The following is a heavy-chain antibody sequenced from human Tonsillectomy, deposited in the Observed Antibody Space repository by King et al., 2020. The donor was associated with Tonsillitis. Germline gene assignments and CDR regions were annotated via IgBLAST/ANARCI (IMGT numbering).Heavy chain of an antibody. CDR3: ASPLAYCGGDCSFPFDY. CDR2: IYHSGNT. D-gene: IGHD2-21*02. Sequence: QLQESGPGLVKPSETLSLTCGVSGYSISSGYYWAWIRQPPGKGLEWIGSIYHSGNTYYNPSLKSRVTISVDTSNNQFSLKLRSVTAADTAVYYCASPLAYCGGDCSFPFDYWGQGTLVTVSS. V-gene: IGHV4-38-2*01. CDR1: GYSISSGYY. J-gene: IGHJ4*02.